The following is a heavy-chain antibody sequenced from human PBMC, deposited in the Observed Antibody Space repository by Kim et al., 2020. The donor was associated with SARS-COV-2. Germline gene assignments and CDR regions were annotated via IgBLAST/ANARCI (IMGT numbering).Heavy chain of an antibody. V-gene: IGHV1-2*02. J-gene: IGHJ4*02. CDR1: GYTFTGYY. CDR2: INPNRGGT. CDR3: ARVGNFVWGSYHQSFDY. Sequence: ASVKVSCKASGYTFTGYYMHWVRQAPGQGLEWMGWINPNRGGTNFAQKFQGRVTMTRDTSISTAYMELSRLRSDDTAVYYCARVGNFVWGSYHQSFDYWGQGTLVTVSS. D-gene: IGHD3-16*02.